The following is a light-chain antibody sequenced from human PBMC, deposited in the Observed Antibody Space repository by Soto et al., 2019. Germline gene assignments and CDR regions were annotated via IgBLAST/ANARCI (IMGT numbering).Light chain of an antibody. CDR3: ASWDDSLSGPVV. CDR2: RNN. J-gene: IGLJ2*01. Sequence: QSVLTQPPSASAIPGQRVTISCSGSSSNIGSNYVYWYQQFPGTAPKLLIYRNNQRPSGVPDRFSGSKSGTSASLAISGLRSEDEADYYCASWDDSLSGPVVFGGGTKVTVL. V-gene: IGLV1-47*01. CDR1: SSNIGSNY.